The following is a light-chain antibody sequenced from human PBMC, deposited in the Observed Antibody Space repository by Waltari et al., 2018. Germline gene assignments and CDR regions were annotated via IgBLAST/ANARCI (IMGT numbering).Light chain of an antibody. CDR1: TSNIGAGYD. CDR3: QSYDTTLSVV. J-gene: IGLJ2*01. V-gene: IGLV1-40*01. CDR2: GTN. Sequence: QSVLTQPPSVSGAPGQRVSIPCTGSTSNIGAGYDVNWDQQGPGKAPKLIIYGTNTRPLGVPDRFFGSQYGTSASLAIIGLQAEDEGDYYCQSYDTTLSVVFGGGTKLTVL.